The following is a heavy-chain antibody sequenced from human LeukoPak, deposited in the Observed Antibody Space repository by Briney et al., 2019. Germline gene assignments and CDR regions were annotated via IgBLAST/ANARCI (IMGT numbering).Heavy chain of an antibody. CDR1: GGSISSYY. Sequence: SETLSLTCTVSGGSISSYYWSWIRQPAGKGLEWIGRIYTSGSTNYNPSLKSRVTMSVDTSKNQSSLKLSSVTAADTAVYYCALTTAMGYYFDYWGQGTLVTVSS. CDR3: ALTTAMGYYFDY. V-gene: IGHV4-4*07. D-gene: IGHD4-11*01. J-gene: IGHJ4*02. CDR2: IYTSGST.